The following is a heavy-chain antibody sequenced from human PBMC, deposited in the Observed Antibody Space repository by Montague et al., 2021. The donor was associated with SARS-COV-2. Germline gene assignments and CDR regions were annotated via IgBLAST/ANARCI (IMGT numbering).Heavy chain of an antibody. J-gene: IGHJ4*02. CDR3: ARLGPQTVTVIGVGGKSACDY. Sequence: SETLSLTCAVYGGSFSGYYWTWIRQSPGKGLEWIAEINHSGITNYNFNPSLRSRVTISVDTSKIQFSLKLSSVTAADMCVCYCARLGPQTVTVIGVGGKSACDYWGQGTLVTVSS. CDR1: GGSFSGYY. D-gene: IGHD2-21*01. V-gene: IGHV4-34*01. CDR2: INHSGIT.